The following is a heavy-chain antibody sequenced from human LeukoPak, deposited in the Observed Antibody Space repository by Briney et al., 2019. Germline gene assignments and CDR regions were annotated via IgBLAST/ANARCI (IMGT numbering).Heavy chain of an antibody. D-gene: IGHD3-22*01. J-gene: IGHJ5*02. CDR2: INPNSGGT. V-gene: IGHV1-2*05. CDR1: GYTFTGYY. Sequence: GASVKVSCKASGYTFTGYYMHWVRQAPGQGLEWMGRINPNSGGTNYAQKFQGRVTMTRDTSITTAYMELSRLRSDDTDVYYCASSFFYDNSGYYPWGQGTLVTVSS. CDR3: ASSFFYDNSGYYP.